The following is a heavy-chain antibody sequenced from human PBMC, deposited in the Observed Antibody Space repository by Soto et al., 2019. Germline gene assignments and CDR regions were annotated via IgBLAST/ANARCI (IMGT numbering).Heavy chain of an antibody. J-gene: IGHJ4*02. V-gene: IGHV4-30-2*01. CDR3: ARDPGR. CDR2: IYHSGST. CDR1: GCSLSRGGYS. Sequence: SETLSPTFAVSGCSLSRGGYSWSWIRQPPGKGLEWIGYIYHSGSTYYNPSLKSRVTISVDRSKNQFSLKLSSVTAADTAVYYCARDPGRWGQGTLVTVSS.